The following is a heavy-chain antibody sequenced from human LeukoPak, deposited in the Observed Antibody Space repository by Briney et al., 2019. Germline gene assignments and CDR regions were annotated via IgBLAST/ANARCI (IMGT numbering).Heavy chain of an antibody. CDR1: GGSISSYS. Sequence: SETLSLTCNVSGGSISSYSWSWIRQPPGKGLEWIGYIYHSGSTYYNPSLKSRVTISPDRSKNQFSLNLSSVTAADTAVYYCARSAYCSGGSCRLNDAFDIWGQGTMVTVSS. CDR3: ARSAYCSGGSCRLNDAFDI. CDR2: IYHSGST. J-gene: IGHJ3*02. V-gene: IGHV4-30-2*01. D-gene: IGHD2-15*01.